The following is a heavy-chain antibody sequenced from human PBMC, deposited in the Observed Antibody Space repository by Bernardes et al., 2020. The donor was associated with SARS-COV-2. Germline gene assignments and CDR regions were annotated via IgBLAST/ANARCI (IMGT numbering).Heavy chain of an antibody. J-gene: IGHJ4*02. CDR2: ISSRSNTI. V-gene: IGHV3-48*01. CDR3: ARGIGKYAIYFDT. Sequence: GGSLRLSCEASGFSFSEYAMNWVRQAPGKGLEWVSYISSRSNTIYVADTVKGRFAISRDNAKNSLYLQLNSLRPEDTAVYYCARGIGKYAIYFDTWGQGASVTVSS. CDR1: GFSFSEYA.